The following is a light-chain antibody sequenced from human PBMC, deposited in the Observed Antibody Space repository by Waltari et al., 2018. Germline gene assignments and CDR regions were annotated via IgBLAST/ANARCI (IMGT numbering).Light chain of an antibody. Sequence: EVVLTQSPATLSLSPGELATLSCRASQSVSNSLAWYRQKPGQAPSLLSYDASTRAAGIPDRFSGSGSGTDFTLTIISLEPEDFAVYYCQLRTGWPMTFGQGTRLEIK. J-gene: IGKJ5*01. CDR1: QSVSNS. CDR2: DAS. CDR3: QLRTGWPMT. V-gene: IGKV3-11*01.